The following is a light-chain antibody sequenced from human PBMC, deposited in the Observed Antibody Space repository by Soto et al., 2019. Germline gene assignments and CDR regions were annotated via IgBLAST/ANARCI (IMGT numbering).Light chain of an antibody. CDR1: QSVSSSF. Sequence: EIVLTQSPGTLSLSPGERATLFCRAGQSVSSSFLAWYQQKPGQAPRLLIYGASSRATGIPDRFSGSGSGTDFTLTISRLEPEDFAVYYCQQYDSSPRTFGQGTKVEIK. J-gene: IGKJ1*01. V-gene: IGKV3-20*01. CDR2: GAS. CDR3: QQYDSSPRT.